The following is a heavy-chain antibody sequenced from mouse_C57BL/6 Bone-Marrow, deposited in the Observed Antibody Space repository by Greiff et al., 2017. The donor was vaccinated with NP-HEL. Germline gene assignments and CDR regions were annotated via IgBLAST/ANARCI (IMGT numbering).Heavy chain of an antibody. Sequence: EVQLVESGGGLVKPGGSLKLSCAASGFTFSSYAMSWVRQTPEKRLEWVATISDGGSYTYYPDNVKGRFTISRDNAKNNLYLQMSHLKSEDTAMYYCARERMASFAYWGQGTLVTVSA. CDR1: GFTFSSYA. CDR2: ISDGGSYT. CDR3: ARERMASFAY. J-gene: IGHJ3*01. V-gene: IGHV5-4*01.